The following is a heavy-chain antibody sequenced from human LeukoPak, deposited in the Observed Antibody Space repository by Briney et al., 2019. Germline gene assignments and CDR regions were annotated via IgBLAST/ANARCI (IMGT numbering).Heavy chain of an antibody. D-gene: IGHD3-3*01. V-gene: IGHV1-8*03. CDR2: MNPNSGNT. CDR3: SVSIRFLEGVSGSFDY. Sequence: ASVKVSCKASGYTFTSYDINWVRQATGQGLEWMGWMNPNSGNTGYAQKFQGRVTITRNTSISTAYMELSSLRSEDTAVYYCSVSIRFLEGVSGSFDYWGQGTLVTVSS. J-gene: IGHJ4*02. CDR1: GYTFTSYD.